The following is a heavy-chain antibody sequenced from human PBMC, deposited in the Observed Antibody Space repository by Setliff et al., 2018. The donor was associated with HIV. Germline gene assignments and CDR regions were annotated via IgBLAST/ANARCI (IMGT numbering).Heavy chain of an antibody. V-gene: IGHV3-23*01. J-gene: IGHJ4*02. CDR3: RTGYSSGWRLDY. CDR2: IVGSGDST. CDR1: GFTFSSYA. Sequence: GGSLRLSCAASGFTFSSYAMNWVRQAPGKGLEWVSAIVGSGDSTYYADSVKGRFTISRDNSKNTLYLHMNNLRAEDTAVYYCRTGYSSGWRLDYWGQGTLVTVSS. D-gene: IGHD6-19*01.